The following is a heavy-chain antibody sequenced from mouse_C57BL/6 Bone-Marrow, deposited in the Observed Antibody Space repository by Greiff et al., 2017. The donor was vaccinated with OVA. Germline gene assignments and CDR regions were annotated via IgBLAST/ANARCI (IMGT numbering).Heavy chain of an antibody. CDR2: INPSTGGT. J-gene: IGHJ3*01. D-gene: IGHD4-1*01. Sequence: VQLQQSGPELVKPGASVKISCKASGYSFTGYYMNWVKQSPEKSLEWIGEINPSTGGTTYNQKFKAKATLTVDKSSSTAYMQLKSLTSEDSAVYSCARDWTGTLAYWGQGTLVTVSA. CDR1: GYSFTGYY. CDR3: ARDWTGTLAY. V-gene: IGHV1-42*01.